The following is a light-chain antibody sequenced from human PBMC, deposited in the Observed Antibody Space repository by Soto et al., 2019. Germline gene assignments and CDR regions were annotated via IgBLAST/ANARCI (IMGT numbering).Light chain of an antibody. V-gene: IGKV1-39*01. Sequence: DIQMTQSPSSLSASVGDRVTITCRASQSISSYLNWYQQKPGKAPKLLIYAASSLQSGVPSRFSGSGSGTDFTLTISSLQPEDFATYYXQQSYSTSWTFGQGTKV. CDR2: AAS. CDR3: QQSYSTSWT. CDR1: QSISSY. J-gene: IGKJ1*01.